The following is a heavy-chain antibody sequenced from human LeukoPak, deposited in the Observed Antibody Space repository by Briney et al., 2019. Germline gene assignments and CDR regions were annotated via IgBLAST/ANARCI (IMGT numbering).Heavy chain of an antibody. Sequence: SETLSLTCTVSGGSISSYYWSWIRQPPGKGLEWIGYIYYSGSTNYNPSLKSRVTISVDTSKNQFSLKLSSVTAADTAVYYCAGVSQTYSSSWYYPYYFDYWGQGTLVTVSS. CDR1: GGSISSYY. J-gene: IGHJ4*02. CDR2: IYYSGST. CDR3: AGVSQTYSSSWYYPYYFDY. D-gene: IGHD6-13*01. V-gene: IGHV4-59*12.